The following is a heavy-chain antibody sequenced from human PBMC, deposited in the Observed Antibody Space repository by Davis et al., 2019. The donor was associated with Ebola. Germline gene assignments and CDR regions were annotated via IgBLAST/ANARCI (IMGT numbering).Heavy chain of an antibody. V-gene: IGHV3-74*01. J-gene: IGHJ4*02. CDR2: IKSDGSRT. CDR3: AKLPFSVAAAPRLDY. CDR1: GFTFSSHW. Sequence: GESLKISCAASGFTFSSHWMYWVRQAPGKGLLCVSRIKSDGSRTIYADSVKGRFITSRDNAKNTVYLQMNSLRAEDTAVYYCAKLPFSVAAAPRLDYWGQGTLVTVSS. D-gene: IGHD6-13*01.